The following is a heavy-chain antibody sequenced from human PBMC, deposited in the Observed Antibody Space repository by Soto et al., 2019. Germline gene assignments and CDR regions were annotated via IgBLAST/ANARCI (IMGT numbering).Heavy chain of an antibody. CDR2: ISTYNGDT. J-gene: IGHJ6*02. CDR3: ARAGAAPYYYYGMDV. D-gene: IGHD2-15*01. Sequence: QVQLVQSGAEVRKPGASVKVSCKASGYTFTSSGISWLRQAPGQGLEWMGWISTYNGDTNDAPKFQDRVTRTIERSTSTAYMELRSLRSDDAAVYYCARAGAAPYYYYGMDVWGQGTRVTVSS. V-gene: IGHV1-18*01. CDR1: GYTFTSSG.